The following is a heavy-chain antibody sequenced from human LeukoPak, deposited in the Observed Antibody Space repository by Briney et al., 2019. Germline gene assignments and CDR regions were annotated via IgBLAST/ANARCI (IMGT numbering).Heavy chain of an antibody. Sequence: ASVKVSCKASGYTFTGYYMHWVRQAPGQGLEWMGWINPNSGGTNYAQKFQGRVTMTRDTSISTAYMELSRLRSDDTAVYYCARDRWGVVVVPAAKYCYYGMVVWREGTTVSVPS. V-gene: IGHV1-2*02. J-gene: IGHJ6*04. CDR3: ARDRWGVVVVPAAKYCYYGMVV. CDR1: GYTFTGYY. CDR2: INPNSGGT. D-gene: IGHD2-2*01.